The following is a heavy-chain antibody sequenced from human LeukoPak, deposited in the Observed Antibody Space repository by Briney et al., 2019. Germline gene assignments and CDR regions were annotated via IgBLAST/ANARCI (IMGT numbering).Heavy chain of an antibody. CDR3: ASSIVVVPAAAGAFDI. Sequence: GESLKISCKGSGYSFTSYWIGWVRQMPGKGLEWMVIIYPGDSDTRYSPSFQGQVTISADKSISTAYLQWSSLKASDTAMYYCASSIVVVPAAAGAFDIWGQGTMVTVSS. D-gene: IGHD2-2*01. J-gene: IGHJ3*02. V-gene: IGHV5-51*01. CDR1: GYSFTSYW. CDR2: IYPGDSDT.